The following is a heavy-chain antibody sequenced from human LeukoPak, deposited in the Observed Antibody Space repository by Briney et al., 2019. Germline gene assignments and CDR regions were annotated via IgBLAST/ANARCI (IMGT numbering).Heavy chain of an antibody. Sequence: GGSLRLSCAASGFTFSSYSMNWVRQAPGKGLEWVSYISSSSTTIYYADSVKGRFTISRDNAKNSLYLQMNSLRAEDTAVYYCARRNWNYGFDYWGQGTLVTVSS. CDR1: GFTFSSYS. J-gene: IGHJ4*02. V-gene: IGHV3-48*01. D-gene: IGHD1-7*01. CDR2: ISSSSTTI. CDR3: ARRNWNYGFDY.